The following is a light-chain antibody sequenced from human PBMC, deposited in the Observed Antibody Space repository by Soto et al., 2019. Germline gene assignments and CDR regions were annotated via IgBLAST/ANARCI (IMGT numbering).Light chain of an antibody. Sequence: DIKMTQSPSTLSASVGDRVTITCRASQSIDTWLAWYQQKPGKAPNLLIYDASTLESGVPSRFSGGGSGTEFTLTISSLQPDDFATYYCQRYNNITRTFGQGTTVDIK. J-gene: IGKJ1*01. V-gene: IGKV1-5*01. CDR1: QSIDTW. CDR3: QRYNNITRT. CDR2: DAS.